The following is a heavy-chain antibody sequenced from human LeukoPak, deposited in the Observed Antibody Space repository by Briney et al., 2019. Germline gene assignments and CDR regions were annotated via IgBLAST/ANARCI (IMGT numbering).Heavy chain of an antibody. CDR3: ARDIGITGTTIFGY. Sequence: GGSLRLSCVASGFTFGDYGMSWIRQAPGKGLEWVSGISWNADSTGHADSVKGRFTISRDNAKNSLYLQMDSLRAEDTALYYCARDIGITGTTIFGYWGQGTPVTGS. CDR2: ISWNADST. V-gene: IGHV3-20*04. J-gene: IGHJ4*02. CDR1: GFTFGDYG. D-gene: IGHD1-7*01.